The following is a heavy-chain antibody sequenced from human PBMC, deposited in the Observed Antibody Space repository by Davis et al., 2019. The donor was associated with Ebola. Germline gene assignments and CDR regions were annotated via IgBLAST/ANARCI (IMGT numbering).Heavy chain of an antibody. Sequence: PSETLSLTCTVSGGSISSHYWSWIRQPPGKGLEWIGYIYYSGSTNYNPSLKSRVTISVDTSKNQFSLKLSSVTAADTAVYYCARLRDGSGAGYYYYYGMDVWGQGTTVTVSS. V-gene: IGHV4-59*11. CDR3: ARLRDGSGAGYYYYYGMDV. CDR1: GGSISSHY. CDR2: IYYSGST. D-gene: IGHD3-10*01. J-gene: IGHJ6*02.